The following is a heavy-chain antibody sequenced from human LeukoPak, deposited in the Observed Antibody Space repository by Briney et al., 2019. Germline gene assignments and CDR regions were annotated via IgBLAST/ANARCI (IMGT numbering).Heavy chain of an antibody. V-gene: IGHV3-74*01. CDR2: ITNDGSST. CDR3: TKAADSSENF. J-gene: IGHJ4*02. D-gene: IGHD6-6*01. CDR1: GLTFSSHW. Sequence: GGSLRLSCAASGLTFSSHWMHWVRQAPGKGLVWVSRITNDGSSTTYADSVKGRFTISRDNAKNMLYLQVNSLRAEDTAVYYCTKAADSSENFWGQGTLVTVSS.